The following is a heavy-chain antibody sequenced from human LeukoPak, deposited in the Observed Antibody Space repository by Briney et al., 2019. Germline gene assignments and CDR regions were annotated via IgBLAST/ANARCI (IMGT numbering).Heavy chain of an antibody. Sequence: PGGSLRLSCAASGFTFSDYYMSWIRQAPGKGLEWVSYISSSGSTIYYADSVKGRFTISRDNSKNTLYLQMNSLRAEDTAVYYCAKDRALYYFDYWGQGTLVTVSS. CDR3: AKDRALYYFDY. CDR1: GFTFSDYY. J-gene: IGHJ4*02. CDR2: ISSSGSTI. V-gene: IGHV3-11*01.